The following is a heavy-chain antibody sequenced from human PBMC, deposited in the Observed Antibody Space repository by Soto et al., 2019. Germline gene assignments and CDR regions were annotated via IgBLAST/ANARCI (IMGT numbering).Heavy chain of an antibody. CDR1: GGCISSIDYF. CDR2: IYHTRTS. D-gene: IGHD2-2*01. J-gene: IGHJ5*02. V-gene: IGHV4-30-4*01. Sequence: SETLSLTCSVSGGCISSIDYFWSWIRQPPGKGLGWIGFIYHTRTSYYPPALTGRVTISRATSKSQFSINLNSVTAADTSVYYCARVMAAMHNWLDPRGEGTLVPVSS. CDR3: ARVMAAMHNWLDP.